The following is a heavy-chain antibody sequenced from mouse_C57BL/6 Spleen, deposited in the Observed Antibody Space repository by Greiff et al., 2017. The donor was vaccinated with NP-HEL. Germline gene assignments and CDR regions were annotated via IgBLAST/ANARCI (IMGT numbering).Heavy chain of an antibody. D-gene: IGHD2-1*01. CDR1: GFTFSSYA. CDR2: ISDGGSYT. V-gene: IGHV5-4*03. Sequence: DVMLVESGGGLVKPGGSLKLSCAASGFTFSSYAMSWVRQTPEKRLEWVATISDGGSYTYYPDNVKGRFTISRDNAKNNLYLQMSHLKSEDTAMYYCARLLPYWGQGTLVTVSA. J-gene: IGHJ3*01. CDR3: ARLLPY.